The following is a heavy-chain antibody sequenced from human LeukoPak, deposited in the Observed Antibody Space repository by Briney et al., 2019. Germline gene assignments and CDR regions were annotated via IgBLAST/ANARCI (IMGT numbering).Heavy chain of an antibody. CDR1: GFTFSRYW. CDR3: ATGNYYDSRGYYTFGH. V-gene: IGHV3-74*01. D-gene: IGHD3-22*01. J-gene: IGHJ1*01. Sequence: GGSLRLSCAASGFTFSRYWMHWVRQAPGKGLVWVSRINGDGSTTSYADSVKGGFTISRDNSKNTLYLQMNSLRHEDTAVYYCATGNYYDSRGYYTFGHWGQGTLVTVSS. CDR2: INGDGSTT.